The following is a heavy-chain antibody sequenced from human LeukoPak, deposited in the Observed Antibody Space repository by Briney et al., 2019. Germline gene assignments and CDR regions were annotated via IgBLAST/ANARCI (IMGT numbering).Heavy chain of an antibody. CDR1: GGSISSYY. Sequence: SETLSLTCTVSGGSISSYYWSWIRQPAGKGLEWIGRIYTSGSTNYNPSLKSRVTMSVDTSKNQFSLKLSSVTAADTAVYYCGRERIAAAGTLIWFDPWGQGTLVTVSS. CDR3: GRERIAAAGTLIWFDP. D-gene: IGHD6-13*01. CDR2: IYTSGST. V-gene: IGHV4-4*07. J-gene: IGHJ5*02.